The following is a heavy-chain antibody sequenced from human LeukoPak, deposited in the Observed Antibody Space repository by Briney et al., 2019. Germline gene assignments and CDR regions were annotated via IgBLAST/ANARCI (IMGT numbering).Heavy chain of an antibody. CDR1: GGSFSNYY. CDR2: VFVTGSP. V-gene: IGHV4-4*07. CDR3: VRDYSSGWPMTYYNPYIDL. Sequence: SETLSLTCTVSGGSFSNYYWSWIRLPAGKGVEWIGRVFVTGSPNYSPSLKSRVTISLDASKNQLFLRLASVTAADTAVYYCVRDYSSGWPMTYYNPYIDLWGKGTMVTVSS. D-gene: IGHD6-19*01. J-gene: IGHJ6*03.